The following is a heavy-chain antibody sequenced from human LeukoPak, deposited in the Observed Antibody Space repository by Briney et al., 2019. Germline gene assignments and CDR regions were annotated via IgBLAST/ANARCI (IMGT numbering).Heavy chain of an antibody. J-gene: IGHJ4*02. Sequence: PGGSLRLSCAASEFTFNNYAMSSVRQAPGKGLEWVSAITGSGGDTYHADSVKGRFTISRDNSKNTLYLQMNSLRAEDMAVYYCAKGSRDSRPYYFDFWGQGTLVTVSS. V-gene: IGHV3-23*01. CDR1: EFTFNNYA. CDR3: AKGSRDSRPYYFDF. CDR2: ITGSGGDT. D-gene: IGHD3-10*01.